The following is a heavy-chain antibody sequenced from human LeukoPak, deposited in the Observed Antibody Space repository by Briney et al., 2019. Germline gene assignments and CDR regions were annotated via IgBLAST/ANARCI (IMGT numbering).Heavy chain of an antibody. J-gene: IGHJ4*02. CDR3: ASLGTRGGWFLDY. CDR2: INPGDGST. D-gene: IGHD6-19*01. Sequence: ASVKVSCKTSGYTFTNYYLHWVRQAPGQGLEWMGIINPGDGSTNYAQKFQGRVTMTRDTSTSTVYMELSSLRSEDTAVYYCASLGTRGGWFLDYWGQGTLVTVSS. CDR1: GYTFTNYY. V-gene: IGHV1-46*01.